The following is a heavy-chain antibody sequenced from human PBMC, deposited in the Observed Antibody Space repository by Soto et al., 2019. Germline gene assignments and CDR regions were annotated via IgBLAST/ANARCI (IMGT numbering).Heavy chain of an antibody. V-gene: IGHV3-30*18. CDR1: GFTFSSYG. D-gene: IGHD3-22*01. CDR2: ISYDGSNK. J-gene: IGHJ6*02. Sequence: QVQLVESGGGVVQPGRSLRLSCAASGFTFSSYGMHWVRQAPGKGLEWVAVISYDGSNKYYADSVKGRFTISRDNSKNTLYLQMNSLRAEDTAVYYCAKVMGPGSGLLRPYYYYYYGMDVWGQGTTVTVSS. CDR3: AKVMGPGSGLLRPYYYYYYGMDV.